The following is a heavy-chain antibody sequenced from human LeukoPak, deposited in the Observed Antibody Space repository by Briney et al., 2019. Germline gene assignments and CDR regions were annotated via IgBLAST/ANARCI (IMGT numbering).Heavy chain of an antibody. Sequence: PSETLSLTCAVYGGSFSGYYWSWIRQPPGKGLEWIGEINHSGSTNYNPSLKSRVTISVDTSKNQFSLKLSSVTAADTAVYYCARKKTVVILRAFDIWGQGTMVTVSS. CDR3: ARKKTVVILRAFDI. CDR1: GGSFSGYY. D-gene: IGHD4-23*01. V-gene: IGHV4-34*01. J-gene: IGHJ3*02. CDR2: INHSGST.